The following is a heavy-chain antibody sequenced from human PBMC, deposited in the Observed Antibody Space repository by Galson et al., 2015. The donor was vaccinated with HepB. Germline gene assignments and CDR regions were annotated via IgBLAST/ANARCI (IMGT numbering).Heavy chain of an antibody. CDR3: ARGPGGYSYGLRDYYYGMDV. CDR1: GFTVSSNY. D-gene: IGHD5-18*01. J-gene: IGHJ6*02. V-gene: IGHV3-53*01. CDR2: IYSGGST. Sequence: SLRLSCAASGFTVSSNYMSWVRQAPGKGLEWVSVIYSGGSTYYADSVKGRFTISRDNSKNTLYLQMNSLRAEDTAVYYCARGPGGYSYGLRDYYYGMDVWGQGTTVTVSS.